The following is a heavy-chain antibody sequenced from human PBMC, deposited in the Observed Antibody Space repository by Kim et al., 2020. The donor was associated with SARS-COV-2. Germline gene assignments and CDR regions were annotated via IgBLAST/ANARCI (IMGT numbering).Heavy chain of an antibody. Sequence: ADPVQGRFTISRDNSKNTLYLQMNSLRAEDTAVYFCARDHFQASGTYFDYWGQGALVTVSS. J-gene: IGHJ4*02. V-gene: IGHV3-30*01. CDR3: ARDHFQASGTYFDY. D-gene: IGHD6-25*01.